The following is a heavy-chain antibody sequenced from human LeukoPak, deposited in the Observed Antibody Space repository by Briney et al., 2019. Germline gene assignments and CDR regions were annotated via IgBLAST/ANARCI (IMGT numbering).Heavy chain of an antibody. V-gene: IGHV3-21*01. D-gene: IGHD2-15*01. CDR1: GFTFSSYG. J-gene: IGHJ4*02. Sequence: PGGSLRLSCAASGFTFSSYGMHWVRQAPGKGLEWVSSISSSSSYIYYADSVKGRFTISRDNAKNSLYLQMNSLRAEDTAVYYCARDSSGQGRRWGQGTLVTVSS. CDR2: ISSSSSYI. CDR3: ARDSSGQGRR.